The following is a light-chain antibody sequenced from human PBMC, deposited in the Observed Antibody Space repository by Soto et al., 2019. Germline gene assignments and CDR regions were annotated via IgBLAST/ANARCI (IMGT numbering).Light chain of an antibody. CDR1: SSDVGNYNS. CDR2: DVN. J-gene: IGLJ1*01. CDR3: NSYAGSNNYV. V-gene: IGLV2-11*01. Sequence: QSVLTQPRSVSGSPGQSVTISCTGTSSDVGNYNSVSWYQHHPGKAPKLMIYDVNKWPSGVPDRFSGSKSGNTASLTISGLQAEDEADYYCNSYAGSNNYVFRAGTKVTVL.